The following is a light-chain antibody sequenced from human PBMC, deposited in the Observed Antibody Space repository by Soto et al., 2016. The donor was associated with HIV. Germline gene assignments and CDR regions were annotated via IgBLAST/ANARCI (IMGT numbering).Light chain of an antibody. V-gene: IGLV3-21*02. CDR1: NIGSKS. CDR2: DDR. Sequence: SYVVTQPPSVSVAPGQTARITCGGINIGSKSVHWYQQKPGQAPVLVIYDDRDRPSGIPERFSGSNSGSTATLTINRVEAEDEADFYCQVWDSRHGPWVFGGGTKLTVL. CDR3: QVWDSRHGPWV. J-gene: IGLJ3*02.